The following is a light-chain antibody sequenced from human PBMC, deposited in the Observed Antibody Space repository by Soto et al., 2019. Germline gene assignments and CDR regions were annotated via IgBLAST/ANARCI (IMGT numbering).Light chain of an antibody. CDR3: QQYNKLPT. CDR2: GAS. J-gene: IGKJ3*01. V-gene: IGKV3-15*01. Sequence: EIVMTQSPATLSLSPGERATLSCRASQSVNSNLAWYQQKPGQAPRLLIYGASTRATGTLARCSGSGSGTEFTLTISILQSEDFAVYYCQQYNKLPTFGPGTKVHIK. CDR1: QSVNSN.